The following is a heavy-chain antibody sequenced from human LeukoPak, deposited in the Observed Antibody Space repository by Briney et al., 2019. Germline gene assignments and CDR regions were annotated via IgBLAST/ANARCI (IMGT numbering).Heavy chain of an antibody. D-gene: IGHD3-22*01. CDR3: AKRYYQDSSGYLGSIDY. Sequence: GGSLRLSCAASGFTFSSYAMNWVRQAPGKGLEWVSAISGSGGSTYYADSVKGRFTISGDNSKNTLYLQMNSLRAEDTAVYFCAKRYYQDSSGYLGSIDYWGQGTLVTVSS. CDR2: ISGSGGST. V-gene: IGHV3-23*01. CDR1: GFTFSSYA. J-gene: IGHJ4*02.